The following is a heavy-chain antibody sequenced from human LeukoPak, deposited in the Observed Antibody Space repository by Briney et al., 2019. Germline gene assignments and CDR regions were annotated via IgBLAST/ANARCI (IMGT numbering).Heavy chain of an antibody. CDR1: GYTFTGYY. D-gene: IGHD2-15*01. V-gene: IGHV1-2*02. Sequence: GASVTVSCQASGYTFTGYYMHWVRQAPGKGLEGMGWINPNSGGTNYAQKFQGRVTMTRDTSISTAYIELSRLRSDDTAVYYCAIGYCIGGSCPARIDPWGQGTLVTVSS. CDR2: INPNSGGT. J-gene: IGHJ5*02. CDR3: AIGYCIGGSCPARIDP.